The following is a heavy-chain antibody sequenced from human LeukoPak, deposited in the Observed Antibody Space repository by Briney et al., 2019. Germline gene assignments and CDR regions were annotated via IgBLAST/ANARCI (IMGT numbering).Heavy chain of an antibody. J-gene: IGHJ4*02. V-gene: IGHV3-21*01. Sequence: PGGSLRLSCAASGFTFSSYSMNWVRQAPGKGLEWVSSISSSSSYIYYADSVKGRFTISRDNAKNSLYLQMNSLRAEDTAVYYCARDRGGYYYDSSGYVTFWGEDYYFDYWGQGTLVTVSS. CDR1: GFTFSSYS. CDR3: ARDRGGYYYDSSGYVTFWGEDYYFDY. D-gene: IGHD3-22*01. CDR2: ISSSSSYI.